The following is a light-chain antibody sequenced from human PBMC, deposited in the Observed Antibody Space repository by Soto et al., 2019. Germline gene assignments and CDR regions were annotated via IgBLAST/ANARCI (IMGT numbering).Light chain of an antibody. CDR3: QQYESFPLT. J-gene: IGKJ4*01. CDR1: QGINKF. V-gene: IGKV1-16*01. CDR2: TAS. Sequence: DIQMTQSPSSLSASVGDSVTITCRASQGINKFLAWFQQKPGTAPKSLISTASLLQSGVPSRFSGSGSGTHFPLTINNLQPEDFATYYCQQYESFPLTFGGGTRVEIK.